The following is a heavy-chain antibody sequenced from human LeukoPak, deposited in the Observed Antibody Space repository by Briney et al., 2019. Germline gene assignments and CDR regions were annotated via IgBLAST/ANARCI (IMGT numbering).Heavy chain of an antibody. CDR1: GGSISSSAYY. Sequence: SETLSLTCTVSGGSISSSAYYWGWVRQPPGKGLEWIGSIHNGGSTYYNPSHRSRVSISVDTSKNQFSLKLSSVTAADTAVYYCARHPGRHCGSTSCPNWFDPWGQGTLVTVS. D-gene: IGHD2-2*01. CDR2: IHNGGST. CDR3: ARHPGRHCGSTSCPNWFDP. V-gene: IGHV4-39*01. J-gene: IGHJ5*02.